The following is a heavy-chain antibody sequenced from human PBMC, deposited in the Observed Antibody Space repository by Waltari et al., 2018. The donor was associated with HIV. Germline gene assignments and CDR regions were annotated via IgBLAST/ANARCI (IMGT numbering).Heavy chain of an antibody. D-gene: IGHD3-22*01. V-gene: IGHV3-74*01. Sequence: EVQLVESGGGLVQPGGSLRLSCAASGFTFRSYWMHWVRQAPGKGLVWVSRINSDGSSTSYADSVKGRFTISRDNAKNTLYLQMNSLRAEDTAVYYCARDYYDSSGYYCAFDIWGQGTMVTVSS. CDR1: GFTFRSYW. J-gene: IGHJ3*02. CDR3: ARDYYDSSGYYCAFDI. CDR2: INSDGSST.